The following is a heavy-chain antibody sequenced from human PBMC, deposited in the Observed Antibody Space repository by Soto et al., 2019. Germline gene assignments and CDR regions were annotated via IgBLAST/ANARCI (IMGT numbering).Heavy chain of an antibody. CDR2: ISYDGSNK. Sequence: QVQLVESGGGVVQPGRSLRLSCAASGFTFSSYAMHWVRQAPGKGLEWVAVISYDGSNKYYEDSVKGRFTISRDNSKNTLYLQMNSLRAEDTAVYYCARPVGKRWLQKGPLDYWGQGTLVTVSS. V-gene: IGHV3-30-3*01. D-gene: IGHD5-12*01. CDR3: ARPVGKRWLQKGPLDY. J-gene: IGHJ4*02. CDR1: GFTFSSYA.